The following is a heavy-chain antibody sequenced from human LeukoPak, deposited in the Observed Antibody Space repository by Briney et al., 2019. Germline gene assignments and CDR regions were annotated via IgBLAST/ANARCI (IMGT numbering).Heavy chain of an antibody. V-gene: IGHV5-51*01. CDR3: ARGGLVGSTKNYFDY. CDR2: IYPGDSDT. Sequence: GESLKISCKASGYSFTTYWIGWVRQIPGKGLEWMGIIYPGDSDTRYSPSFQGQVTISADKSITTAYLQWSSLKVSDTAMYYCARGGLVGSTKNYFDYWGQGTLVTVSS. CDR1: GYSFTTYW. J-gene: IGHJ4*02. D-gene: IGHD1-26*01.